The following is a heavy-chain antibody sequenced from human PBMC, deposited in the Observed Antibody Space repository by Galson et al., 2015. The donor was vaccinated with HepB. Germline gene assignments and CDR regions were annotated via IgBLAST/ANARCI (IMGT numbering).Heavy chain of an antibody. CDR3: ATGGLMYAFDI. CDR1: GIAFSSYW. J-gene: IGHJ3*02. Sequence: SLRLSCAVSGIAFSSYWMNWLRQAPGKGLECVASIKPDGTETQYVVPVKGRFTISRDNAKNSLYLQMNSLTVEDTAVYYCATGGLMYAFDIWGRGTKVTVSS. CDR2: IKPDGTET. V-gene: IGHV3-7*01. D-gene: IGHD2-8*01.